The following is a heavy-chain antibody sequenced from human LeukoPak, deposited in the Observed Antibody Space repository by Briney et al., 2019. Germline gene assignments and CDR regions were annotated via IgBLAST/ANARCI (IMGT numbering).Heavy chain of an antibody. CDR1: GFTFSDYY. J-gene: IGHJ4*02. CDR2: ISSSGSTI. Sequence: GGSLRLSWAASGFTFSDYYMSWIRQAPGKGLEWVSYISSSGSTIYYADSVKGRFTISRDNAKNSLYLQMNSLRAEDTAVYYCARAQPDCSSTSCYAGYWGQGTLVTVSS. V-gene: IGHV3-11*04. CDR3: ARAQPDCSSTSCYAGY. D-gene: IGHD2-2*01.